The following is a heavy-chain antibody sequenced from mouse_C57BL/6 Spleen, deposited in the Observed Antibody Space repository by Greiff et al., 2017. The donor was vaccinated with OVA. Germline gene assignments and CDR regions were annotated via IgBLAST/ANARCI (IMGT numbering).Heavy chain of an antibody. Sequence: VQLQQSGPELVKPGASVKISCKASGYAFSSSWMNWVTQRPGKGLEWIGRIYPGDGDTNYNGKFKGKATLTADISSSTAYMQRSSLTSEDSAVYVCARGGDYDGTAFDYWGQGTTLTVSS. V-gene: IGHV1-82*01. D-gene: IGHD2-4*01. J-gene: IGHJ2*01. CDR2: IYPGDGDT. CDR1: GYAFSSSW. CDR3: ARGGDYDGTAFDY.